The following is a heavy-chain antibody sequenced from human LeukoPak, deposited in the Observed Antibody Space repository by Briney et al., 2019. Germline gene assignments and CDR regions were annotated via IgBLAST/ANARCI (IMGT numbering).Heavy chain of an antibody. Sequence: PGGSLRLSCAASGFTFDDYAMNWVRQRPGKGLEWVSLITWDGGSTFYADSVRGRFTISRDNNKDSLYLQMNSLRVDDTAFYYCVKDKYSDGFFDYWGHGTLVTVSS. J-gene: IGHJ5*01. V-gene: IGHV3-43D*03. CDR3: VKDKYSDGFFDY. CDR1: GFTFDDYA. CDR2: ITWDGGST. D-gene: IGHD5-12*01.